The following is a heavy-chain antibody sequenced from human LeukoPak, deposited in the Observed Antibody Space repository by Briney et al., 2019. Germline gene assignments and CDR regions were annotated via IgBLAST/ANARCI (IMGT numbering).Heavy chain of an antibody. Sequence: SETLSLTCTVSGGSISSYYWSWIRQPPGKGLEWIGYTYYSGSTNYNPSLKSRVTISVDTSKNQFSLKLSSVTAADTAVYYCARLGDFWSGYYRWDWFDPWGQGTLVTVSS. CDR1: GGSISSYY. D-gene: IGHD3-3*01. CDR3: ARLGDFWSGYYRWDWFDP. V-gene: IGHV4-59*01. CDR2: TYYSGST. J-gene: IGHJ5*02.